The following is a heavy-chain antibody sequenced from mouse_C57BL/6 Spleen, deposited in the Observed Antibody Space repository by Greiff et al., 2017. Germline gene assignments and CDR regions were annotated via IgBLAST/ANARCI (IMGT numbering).Heavy chain of an antibody. V-gene: IGHV3-6*01. J-gene: IGHJ1*03. CDR2: ISYDGSN. CDR1: GYSITSGYY. CDR3: ARGELYWYFDV. Sequence: EVQRVESGPGLVKPSQSLSLTCSVTGYSITSGYYWNWIRQFPGNKLEWMGYISYDGSNNYNPSLKNRISITRDTSKNQFFLKLNSVTTEDTATYYCARGELYWYFDVWGTGTTVTVSS.